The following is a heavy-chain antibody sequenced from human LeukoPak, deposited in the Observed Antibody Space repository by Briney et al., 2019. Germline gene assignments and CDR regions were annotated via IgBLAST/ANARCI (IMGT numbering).Heavy chain of an antibody. CDR1: GFTFSDHY. V-gene: IGHV3-11*04. CDR2: IIDNGRKV. CDR3: ARAGEDSRGHYQGFDF. Sequence: GGSLRLSCAVSGFTFSDHYMGWICQAPGKGLEWVSYIIDNGRKVYYADSVKGRFTISRDNAKNSLYLQMNRLRAEDTAVYYCARAGEDSRGHYQGFDFWGQGTLVTVSS. D-gene: IGHD3-22*01. J-gene: IGHJ4*02.